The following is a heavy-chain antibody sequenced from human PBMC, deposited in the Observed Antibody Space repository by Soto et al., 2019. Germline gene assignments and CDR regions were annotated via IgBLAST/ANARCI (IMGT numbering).Heavy chain of an antibody. CDR1: GFTFRDYY. Sequence: QVQLVESGGGLVKPGGSLRLSCAASGFTFRDYYMSWIRQAPGKGLEWISYISTSGGTIYYADSVKGRFTISRDNAKNSLYLQMNSMRAEDTALYYCASSIAASGRRHYFDYWGQGTLVTVSS. V-gene: IGHV3-11*01. CDR2: ISTSGGTI. J-gene: IGHJ4*02. CDR3: ASSIAASGRRHYFDY. D-gene: IGHD6-13*01.